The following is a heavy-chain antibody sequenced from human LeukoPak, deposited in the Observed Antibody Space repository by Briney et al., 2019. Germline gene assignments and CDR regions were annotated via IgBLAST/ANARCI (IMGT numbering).Heavy chain of an antibody. Sequence: ASVKVSCKASGYTFTGYYMHWVRQAPGQGLEWMGWINPNSGGTNYAQKFQGWVTMTRHTSISTAYMELSRLRSDDTAVYYCARRPRPKWFGDQDNWFDPWGQGTLVTVSS. CDR2: INPNSGGT. CDR3: ARRPRPKWFGDQDNWFDP. V-gene: IGHV1-2*04. CDR1: GYTFTGYY. D-gene: IGHD3-10*01. J-gene: IGHJ5*02.